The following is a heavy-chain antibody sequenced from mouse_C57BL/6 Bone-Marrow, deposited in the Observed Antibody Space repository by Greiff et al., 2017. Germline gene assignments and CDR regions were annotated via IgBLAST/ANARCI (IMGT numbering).Heavy chain of an antibody. Sequence: QVQLQQSGPELVKPGASVKISCKASGYSFTSYYIPWVKQRPGQGLEWIGWIYPGSGNTKYNEKFKGKATLTADTSSSTAYMQLSSLTSEDSAVYYAAKIGGCYVYYDMDYWGQGTSVTVSS. CDR2: IYPGSGNT. D-gene: IGHD1-1*02. V-gene: IGHV1-66*01. CDR1: GYSFTSYY. CDR3: AKIGGCYVYYDMDY. J-gene: IGHJ4*01.